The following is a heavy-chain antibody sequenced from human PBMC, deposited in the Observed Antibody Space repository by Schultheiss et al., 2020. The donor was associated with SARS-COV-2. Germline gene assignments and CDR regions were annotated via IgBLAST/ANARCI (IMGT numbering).Heavy chain of an antibody. Sequence: GGSLRLSCAASGFTFSSYAMHWVRQAPGKGLEWVAVISYDGSNKYYADSVKGRFTISRDNSKNTLYLQMNSLRAEDTAVYYCARARWDTAMALDYFDYWGQGTLVTVSS. J-gene: IGHJ4*02. CDR2: ISYDGSNK. V-gene: IGHV3-30*01. CDR3: ARARWDTAMALDYFDY. CDR1: GFTFSSYA. D-gene: IGHD5-18*01.